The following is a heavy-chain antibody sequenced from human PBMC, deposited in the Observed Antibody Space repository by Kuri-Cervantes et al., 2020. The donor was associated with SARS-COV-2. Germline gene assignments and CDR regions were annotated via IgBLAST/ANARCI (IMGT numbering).Heavy chain of an antibody. V-gene: IGHV3-23*01. CDR3: ARVAGDPYYFDY. CDR1: GFTFSDYY. CDR2: INWNGGST. J-gene: IGHJ4*02. Sequence: GGSLRLSCAASGFTFSDYYMSWIRQAPGKGLEWVSGINWNGGSTYYADSVKGRFTISRDNSKNTLYLQMNSLRAEDTAVYYCARVAGDPYYFDYWGQGTLVTVSS. D-gene: IGHD7-27*01.